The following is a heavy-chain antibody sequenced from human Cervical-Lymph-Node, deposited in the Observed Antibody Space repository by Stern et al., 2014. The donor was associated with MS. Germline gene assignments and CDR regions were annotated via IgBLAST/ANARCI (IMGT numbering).Heavy chain of an antibody. CDR2: INAHNAKT. CDR3: ARDRLRFLEWSFHYYGMDV. D-gene: IGHD3-3*01. V-gene: IGHV1-18*01. Sequence: VQLLESGAEVKKPGASVKVSCKASGYTFTNYGISWVRQAPGQGLEWMGWINAHNAKTNYAQKVQGRVTMTTDTSTRTAYMELESLRSDDTAVYYCARDRLRFLEWSFHYYGMDVWGQGTTVTVSS. CDR1: GYTFTNYG. J-gene: IGHJ6*02.